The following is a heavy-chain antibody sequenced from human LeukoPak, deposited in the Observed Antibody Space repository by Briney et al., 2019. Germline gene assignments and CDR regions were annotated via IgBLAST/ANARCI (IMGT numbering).Heavy chain of an antibody. Sequence: PGGSLRLSCAASGFTVSSNYMSWVRQAPGKGLEWVSVIYSGGSTYYVDSVKGRFTISRDNSKNTLYLQMNSLRAEDTALYYCARVPYYDILTAYYPAGDMDVWGKGTTVTISS. V-gene: IGHV3-66*01. D-gene: IGHD3-9*01. CDR1: GFTVSSNY. J-gene: IGHJ6*03. CDR3: ARVPYYDILTAYYPAGDMDV. CDR2: IYSGGST.